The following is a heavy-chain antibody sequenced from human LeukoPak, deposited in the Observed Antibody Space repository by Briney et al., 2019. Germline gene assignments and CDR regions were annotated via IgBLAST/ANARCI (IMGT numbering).Heavy chain of an antibody. Sequence: GGSLRLSCAGTGFSISDHHMDWVRPAPGKGLEWVGRSATTKPNSCTTQYAASVRGRFTISRDDSQNSPYLHLNSLKSEDTAVYYCFRVVKTGSGWYHFDNWGLGTLVTVSS. V-gene: IGHV3-72*01. J-gene: IGHJ4*02. D-gene: IGHD6-13*01. CDR2: SATTKPNSCTT. CDR3: FRVVKTGSGWYHFDN. CDR1: GFSISDHH.